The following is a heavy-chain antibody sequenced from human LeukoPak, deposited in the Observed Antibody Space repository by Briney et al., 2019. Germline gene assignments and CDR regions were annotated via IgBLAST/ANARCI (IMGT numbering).Heavy chain of an antibody. J-gene: IGHJ4*02. CDR1: GFTFSSYN. D-gene: IGHD3-22*01. CDR2: ISSSSNYI. V-gene: IGHV3-21*01. Sequence: GGSLRLSCAASGFTFSSYNMNWVRQAPGKGLEWVSSISSSSNYIYYADSVKGRFTISRVNAKNSLYLQMNSLRAEDTAVHYCARVTYFDSSGYSHCGQGTLVTVSS. CDR3: ARVTYFDSSGYSH.